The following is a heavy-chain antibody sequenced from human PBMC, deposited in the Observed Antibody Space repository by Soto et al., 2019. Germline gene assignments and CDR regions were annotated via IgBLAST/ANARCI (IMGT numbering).Heavy chain of an antibody. D-gene: IGHD3-3*01. J-gene: IGHJ4*02. CDR1: GGSISSYY. CDR3: ASTNYDFWSGYLFDY. CDR2: IYYSGST. Sequence: QVQLQESGPGLVKPSETLSLTCTVSGGSISSYYWRWIRQPPGKGLEWIGYIYYSGSTNYNPSLKSRVTISVDTSKNQLSLKLSSVTAADTAVYYCASTNYDFWSGYLFDYWCQGTLVTVSS. V-gene: IGHV4-59*08.